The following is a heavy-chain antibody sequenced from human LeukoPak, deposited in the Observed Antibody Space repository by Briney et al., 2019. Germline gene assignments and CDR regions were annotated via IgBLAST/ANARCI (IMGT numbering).Heavy chain of an antibody. CDR1: GFTFSSYE. Sequence: GGSLRLSCPVSGFTFSSYEMNWVRQAPGKGLEWVSYISSSGSTIYYADSVKGRFTISRDNAKNSLYLQMNSLRAEDTAVYYCARDDVDTAMVGWGQGTLVTVSS. V-gene: IGHV3-48*03. D-gene: IGHD5-18*01. CDR2: ISSSGSTI. CDR3: ARDDVDTAMVG. J-gene: IGHJ4*02.